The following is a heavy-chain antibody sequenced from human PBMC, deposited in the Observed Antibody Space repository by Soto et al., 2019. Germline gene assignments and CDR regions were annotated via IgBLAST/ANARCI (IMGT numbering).Heavy chain of an antibody. CDR1: GFTFSTYA. Sequence: GGSLRLSCAASGFTFSTYAMNWVRQDPGKGLEWVAVISYDGSNKYYADSVKGRFTISRDNSKNTLYLQMNSLRAEDTAVYYCAKDEGYYDSSGTNAMDVWGQGTTVTVSS. V-gene: IGHV3-30*18. CDR2: ISYDGSNK. CDR3: AKDEGYYDSSGTNAMDV. J-gene: IGHJ6*02. D-gene: IGHD3-22*01.